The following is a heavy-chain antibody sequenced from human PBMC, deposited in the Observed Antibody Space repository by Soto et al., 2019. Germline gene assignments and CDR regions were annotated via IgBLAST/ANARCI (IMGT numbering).Heavy chain of an antibody. Sequence: QVQLVQSGAEVKKPGASVKVSCKASGYTFNNYGISWVRQAPGQGLEWMGWISFYNGKTNYAQKLQGRVTMTTDTSTSTAYMELRSLRSDDTAVYYCARANGEYYYYYGMDVWGQGTTVTVSS. CDR1: GYTFNNYG. D-gene: IGHD3-10*01. CDR3: ARANGEYYYYYGMDV. V-gene: IGHV1-18*01. CDR2: ISFYNGKT. J-gene: IGHJ6*02.